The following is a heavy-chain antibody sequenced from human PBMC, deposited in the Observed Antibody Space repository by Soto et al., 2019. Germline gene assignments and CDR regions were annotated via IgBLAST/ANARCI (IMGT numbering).Heavy chain of an antibody. D-gene: IGHD4-17*01. CDR1: GRSFSGYY. CDR2: INHSGST. Sequence: QVQLQQWGAGLLKPSETLSLTCAVYGRSFSGYYWSWIRQPPGKGLEWIGEINHSGSTNYNPSLQCRVTISVDTSQNQFSLNLSSVTTADTAVYYCARAYGGNSGVFDYWGQGTLVTVSS. CDR3: ARAYGGNSGVFDY. V-gene: IGHV4-34*01. J-gene: IGHJ4*02.